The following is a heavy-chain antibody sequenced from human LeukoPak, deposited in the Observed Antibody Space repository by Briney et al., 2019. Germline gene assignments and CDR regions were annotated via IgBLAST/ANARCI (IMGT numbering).Heavy chain of an antibody. J-gene: IGHJ6*02. CDR3: ARVTTVTTPAYYYYYGMDV. V-gene: IGHV4-59*01. CDR1: GGSISSLY. CDR2: IYYSGST. Sequence: SETLSLTCSVSGGSISSLYWSWIRQPPGKGLEWIGYIYYSGSTNYNPSLKSRVTISVDTSKNQFSLKLSSVTAADTAVYYCARVTTVTTPAYYYYYGMDVWGQGTTVTVSS. D-gene: IGHD4-17*01.